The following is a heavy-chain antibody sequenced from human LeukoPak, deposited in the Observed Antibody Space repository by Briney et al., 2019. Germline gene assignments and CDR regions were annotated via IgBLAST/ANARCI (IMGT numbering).Heavy chain of an antibody. CDR2: IYHSGST. Sequence: PETLSLTCAVSGGSISSSNWWRCVRQPPGKGLEWIGEIYHSGSTNYNQSLESRVTISVDKSKNQYSLKLSSVTAADTAVYYCAWCGGLYYYDSRMGIWGQGTMVTVSS. J-gene: IGHJ3*02. CDR1: GGSISSSNW. D-gene: IGHD3-22*01. V-gene: IGHV4-4*03. CDR3: AWCGGLYYYDSRMGI.